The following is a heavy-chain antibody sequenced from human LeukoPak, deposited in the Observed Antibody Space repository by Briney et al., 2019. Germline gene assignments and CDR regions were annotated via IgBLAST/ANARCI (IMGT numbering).Heavy chain of an antibody. J-gene: IGHJ4*02. Sequence: GGSLRLSCAVSGITLSNYGMSWVRQAPGKGLEWVAGISGSGGGTVYADSVKGRFTISRDNPKNTLYLQMNSLRAEDTAVYFCAKRGVVIRVVLVGFHKETYYFDSWGQGALVTVSS. V-gene: IGHV3-23*01. CDR2: ISGSGGGT. CDR3: AKRGVVIRVVLVGFHKETYYFDS. D-gene: IGHD3-10*01. CDR1: GITLSNYG.